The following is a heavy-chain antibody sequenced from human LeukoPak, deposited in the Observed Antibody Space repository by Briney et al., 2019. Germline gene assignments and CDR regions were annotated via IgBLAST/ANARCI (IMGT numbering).Heavy chain of an antibody. CDR3: ARGVGATTGFDY. Sequence: PGGSLRLSCAASGFTFSSYSMNWVRQAPEKGLEWVSSISSSSSYIYYADSVKGRFTISRDNAKNSLYLQMNSLRAEDTAVYYCARGVGATTGFDYWGQGTLVTVSS. CDR1: GFTFSSYS. D-gene: IGHD1-26*01. CDR2: ISSSSSYI. J-gene: IGHJ4*02. V-gene: IGHV3-21*01.